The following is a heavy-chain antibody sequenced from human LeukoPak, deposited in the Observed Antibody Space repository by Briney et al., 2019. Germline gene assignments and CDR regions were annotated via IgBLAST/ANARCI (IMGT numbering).Heavy chain of an antibody. CDR3: ASAGDDFHYFDY. J-gene: IGHJ4*01. Sequence: SETLSLTCAVSGHSISSDYYWGWIRQPPGKGLEWIGSSYHGGTTYYNPSLKSRVTVSLDTSKNQFSLKLTFVTAPDSAVYYCASAGDDFHYFDYWGHGTLVTVSS. CDR2: SYHGGTT. V-gene: IGHV4-38-2*01. D-gene: IGHD3-16*01. CDR1: GHSISSDYY.